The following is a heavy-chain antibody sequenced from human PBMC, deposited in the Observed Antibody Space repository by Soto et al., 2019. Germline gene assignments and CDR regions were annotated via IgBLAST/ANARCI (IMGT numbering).Heavy chain of an antibody. CDR2: VVPVYGAV. J-gene: IGHJ5*02. CDR3: AKDGGGYP. D-gene: IGHD2-15*01. CDR1: GGIFSNFS. V-gene: IGHV1-69*18. Sequence: HAQLVQSGAELRKPGSSVKVSCKASGGIFSNFSFSWVRQPPGQGLEWVGTVVPVYGAVHYPHQFQGRVTTTTDESTNTTYMEMSGLRAEDTAVYYCAKDGGGYPWGQGTLVTVSS.